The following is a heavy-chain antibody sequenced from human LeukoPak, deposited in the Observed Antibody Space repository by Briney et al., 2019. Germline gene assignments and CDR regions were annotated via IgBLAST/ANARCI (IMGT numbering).Heavy chain of an antibody. V-gene: IGHV6-1*01. CDR2: TSYRSKWYN. CDR3: ARAHWNKPQYLFDY. Sequence: SQTLSLTCAISGDSVSTNSVAWNWIRQSPSRGLEWLGRTSYRSKWYNDYAVSVKSRIIITPDTSKNQFSLQLNSVTPEDTAVYYCARAHWNKPQYLFDYWGQGTLVTVSS. J-gene: IGHJ4*02. CDR1: GDSVSTNSVA. D-gene: IGHD1/OR15-1a*01.